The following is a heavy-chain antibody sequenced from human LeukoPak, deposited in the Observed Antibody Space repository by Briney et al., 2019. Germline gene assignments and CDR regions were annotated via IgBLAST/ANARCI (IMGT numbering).Heavy chain of an antibody. CDR1: GYTFTGYY. V-gene: IGHV1-2*02. J-gene: IGHJ4*02. CDR3: VRDAIAAAGTGG. Sequence: ASVKVSCKASGYTFTGYYMHWVRQAPGQGLEWMGWTNPNSGGTDYSQKFQGRVTMTRDTSISTAYMELSSLRSDDRAVYYCVRDAIAAAGTGGWGQGTLVTVSS. CDR2: TNPNSGGT. D-gene: IGHD6-13*01.